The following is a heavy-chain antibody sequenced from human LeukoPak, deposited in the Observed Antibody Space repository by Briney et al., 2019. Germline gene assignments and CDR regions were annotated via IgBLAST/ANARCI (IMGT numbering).Heavy chain of an antibody. J-gene: IGHJ5*02. Sequence: ASVKVSCKASGDTFTSYAMKRVRQAPGEGLEWMGWINTNTGNPTYAQGFTGRFVFSLDTSVSTAYLQISSLKAEDTAVYYCARDDVLLWFGESINNWFDPWGQGTLVTVSS. CDR3: ARDDVLLWFGESINNWFDP. D-gene: IGHD3-10*01. V-gene: IGHV7-4-1*02. CDR1: GDTFTSYA. CDR2: INTNTGNP.